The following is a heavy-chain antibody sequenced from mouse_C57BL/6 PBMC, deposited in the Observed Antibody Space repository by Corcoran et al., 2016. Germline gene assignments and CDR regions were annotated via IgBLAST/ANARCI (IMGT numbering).Heavy chain of an antibody. CDR3: ARTRPYFDY. J-gene: IGHJ2*01. V-gene: IGHV9-3*01. CDR1: GYTFTTYG. CDR2: INTYSGVP. Sequence: QIQLVQSGPELKKPGETVKISCKDSGYTFTTYGMSWVKQAPGKGLKWMGWINTYSGVPTYADDFKGRFAFSLETSASTAYLQINNLKNEDTATYFCARTRPYFDYWGQGTTLTVSS.